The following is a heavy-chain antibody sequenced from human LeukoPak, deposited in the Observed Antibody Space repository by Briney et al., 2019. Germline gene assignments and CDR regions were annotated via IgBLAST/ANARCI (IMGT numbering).Heavy chain of an antibody. CDR2: IKSKTDGGAA. V-gene: IGHV3-15*01. J-gene: IGHJ4*02. CDR3: TTDWYYYDSSGYYPIF. CDR1: GFIFSSYA. D-gene: IGHD3-22*01. Sequence: GGSLRLSCAASGFIFSSYAMSWVRQAPGKGLEWVGRIKSKTDGGAADYAAPVKGRFTFSRDDSKNTLYLQMNSLKTEDTAVYYCTTDWYYYDSSGYYPIFWGQGTLVTVSS.